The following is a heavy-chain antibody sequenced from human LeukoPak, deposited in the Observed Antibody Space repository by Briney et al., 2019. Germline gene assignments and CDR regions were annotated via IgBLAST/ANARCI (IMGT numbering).Heavy chain of an antibody. CDR2: IYHSGRT. J-gene: IGHJ1*01. CDR3: ARRRYYDSTGYFE. D-gene: IGHD3-22*01. V-gene: IGHV4-39*01. Sequence: SETLSPTCAVSGDYISSSSYYWGWIRQSPGTGLEWIGDIYHSGRTYYNPSLKSRVAISIDTSKSQFSLRLRSMTAADTAVFYCARRRYYDSTGYFEWGRGTLVTVSS. CDR1: GDYISSSSYY.